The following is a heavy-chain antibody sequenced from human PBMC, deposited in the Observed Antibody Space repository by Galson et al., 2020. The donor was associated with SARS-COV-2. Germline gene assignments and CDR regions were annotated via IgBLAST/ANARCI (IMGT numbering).Heavy chain of an antibody. V-gene: IGHV3-23*01. CDR2: ISDKNFRT. D-gene: IGHD2-15*01. Sequence: GSLRLSCAASGFRFSIYAMTWLRQPPGKGLEWVGAISDKNFRTYYGDSVKGRFTISRDNSKDTLYLEMNRLRVEDTAVYYCAKRLTPSGPEYHQDWGPGTLVIVSS. J-gene: IGHJ1*01. CDR3: AKRLTPSGPEYHQD. CDR1: GFRFSIYA.